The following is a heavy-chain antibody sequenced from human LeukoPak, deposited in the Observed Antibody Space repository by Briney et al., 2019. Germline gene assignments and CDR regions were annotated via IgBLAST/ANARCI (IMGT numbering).Heavy chain of an antibody. CDR3: ARDPGYYGSGQRGAFDY. CDR2: IYYSGST. CDR1: GGSISSSSYY. Sequence: KASETLSLTCTVSGGSISSSSYYWSWIRQPPGKGLEWVGYIYYSGSTNYSPSLKSRVTISVDTSKNQFSLKLSSVTAADTAMYYCARDPGYYGSGQRGAFDYWGQGTLVTVSS. J-gene: IGHJ4*02. D-gene: IGHD3-10*01. V-gene: IGHV4-61*01.